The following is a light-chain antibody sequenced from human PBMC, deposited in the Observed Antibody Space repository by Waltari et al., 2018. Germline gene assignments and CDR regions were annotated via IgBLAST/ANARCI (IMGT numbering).Light chain of an antibody. V-gene: IGLV2-8*01. CDR2: EVS. Sequence: QSALTQPPSASGSPGQSVTISCTGTSSDVGGYNYVSWYQQHPGKAPKLMIYEVSKRPSGVPDRFSGSNAGNTASLTVSGLQAEDEADYYCSSYAGSTLFGGGTKLTVL. J-gene: IGLJ2*01. CDR3: SSYAGSTL. CDR1: SSDVGGYNY.